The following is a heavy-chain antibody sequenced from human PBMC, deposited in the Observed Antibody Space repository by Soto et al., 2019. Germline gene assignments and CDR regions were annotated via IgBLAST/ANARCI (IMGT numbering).Heavy chain of an antibody. D-gene: IGHD5-12*01. CDR3: SRVYDQTVKFDP. CDR2: IYPGDSDT. J-gene: IGHJ5*02. Sequence: GGSLKISCKGSGYRFTSYWIGWGRQMPGKGLEWMGIIYPGDSDTRYSPSFQGQVTISADKSISTAYLQWSSLKASDTAMYYCSRVYDQTVKFDPWGQGTLVTVSS. V-gene: IGHV5-51*01. CDR1: GYRFTSYW.